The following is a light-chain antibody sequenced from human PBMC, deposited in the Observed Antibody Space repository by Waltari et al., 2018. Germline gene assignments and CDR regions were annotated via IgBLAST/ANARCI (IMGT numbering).Light chain of an antibody. CDR3: QSYDTTLGVV. J-gene: IGLJ2*01. CDR2: GTN. Sequence: QSVLTQPPSVSGAPGQRVSISCTGTTSNIGTYDVHWYQQGPGKAPKLIIYGTNIRPVGVPDRFFGSQSGTSASLAIIGLQAEDEADYYCQSYDTTLGVVFGGGTKLTVL. V-gene: IGLV1-40*01. CDR1: TSNIGTYD.